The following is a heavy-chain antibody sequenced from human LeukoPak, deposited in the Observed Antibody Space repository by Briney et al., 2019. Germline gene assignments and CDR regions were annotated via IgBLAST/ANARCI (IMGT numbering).Heavy chain of an antibody. D-gene: IGHD5-18*01. CDR1: GFTFSSYV. Sequence: GGSLRLSCAASGFTFSSYVMNWVRQAPGKGLEWVSGISGSGDGTYYADSVKGRFTVSRDNSKSTLYLQMNSLRADDTAVYYCAKDQEVGYRLDYWGQGTLVTVSS. CDR2: ISGSGDGT. CDR3: AKDQEVGYRLDY. J-gene: IGHJ4*02. V-gene: IGHV3-23*01.